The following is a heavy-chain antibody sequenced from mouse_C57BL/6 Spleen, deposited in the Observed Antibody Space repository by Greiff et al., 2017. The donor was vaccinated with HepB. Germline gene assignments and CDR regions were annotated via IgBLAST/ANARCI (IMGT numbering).Heavy chain of an antibody. Sequence: VQLQQSGAELVKPGASVKISCKASGYAFSSYWMNWVKRRPGKGLEWIGQIYPGDGDTNYNGKFKGKATLTADKSSSTAYMQLSSLTSEGSAVYFCARGGTTVVASDYWGQGTTLTVAS. J-gene: IGHJ2*01. V-gene: IGHV1-80*01. CDR2: IYPGDGDT. CDR1: GYAFSSYW. D-gene: IGHD1-1*01. CDR3: ARGGTTVVASDY.